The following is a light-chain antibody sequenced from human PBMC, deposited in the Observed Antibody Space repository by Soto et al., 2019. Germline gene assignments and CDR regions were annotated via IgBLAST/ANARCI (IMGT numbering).Light chain of an antibody. V-gene: IGKV3-20*01. Sequence: EIVLTQSPGTLSLSPGERATLSCRASQSVSSSYLAWYQQTPGQAPRLLIYGASSRATGIPDRFSGSGSGTDFTLTISRLEPEYFAVYYCQQYGSSPQTFGQGTKVEIK. CDR1: QSVSSSY. CDR2: GAS. CDR3: QQYGSSPQT. J-gene: IGKJ1*01.